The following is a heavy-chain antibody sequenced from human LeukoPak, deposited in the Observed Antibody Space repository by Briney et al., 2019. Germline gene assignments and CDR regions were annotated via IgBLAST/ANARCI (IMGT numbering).Heavy chain of an antibody. D-gene: IGHD5-12*01. CDR2: IKNGGSP. CDR3: ARLTWITDY. J-gene: IGHJ4*02. CDR1: GGSISSSSSF. V-gene: IGHV4-39*01. Sequence: ETLSLTCTVSGGSISSSSSFWGWIRQPPGKGLEWIGHIKNGGSPNYNPPLKSRVTISLDTSKNQFSLTVSSVTAADTAVYYCARLTWITDYWGQGTLVTVSS.